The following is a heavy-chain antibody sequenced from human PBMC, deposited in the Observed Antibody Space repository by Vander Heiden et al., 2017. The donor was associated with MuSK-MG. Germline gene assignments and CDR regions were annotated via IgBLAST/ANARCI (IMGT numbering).Heavy chain of an antibody. J-gene: IGHJ4*02. V-gene: IGHV3-7*01. Sequence: EVQLVESGGGLVQPGGSLRLSCAASGFNFEYYWMSWVRQAQGRGLEWVANIQQGGSEKYYVDSVEGRFTISRDNAKKSLFLQMNSLRAEDTAVYYCAKSTSGYTYGYYDYWGQGTLVTVSS. CDR3: AKSTSGYTYGYYDY. D-gene: IGHD5-18*01. CDR1: GFNFEYYW. CDR2: IQQGGSEK.